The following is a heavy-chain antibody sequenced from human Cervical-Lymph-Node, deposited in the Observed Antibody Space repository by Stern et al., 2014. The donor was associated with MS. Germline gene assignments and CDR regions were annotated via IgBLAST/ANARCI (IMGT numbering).Heavy chain of an antibody. D-gene: IGHD3-3*01. J-gene: IGHJ6*02. Sequence: EMQLVESGGGLVQPGGSLRLSCAASGFTFSSYWMSWVRQAPGKGLEWVANIKQDGSEKYYVDSVKGRFTISRDNAKNSLYLQMNSLRAEDTAVYYCARAFWSGYPGNYYYGMDVWGQGTTVTVSS. CDR3: ARAFWSGYPGNYYYGMDV. V-gene: IGHV3-7*01. CDR2: IKQDGSEK. CDR1: GFTFSSYW.